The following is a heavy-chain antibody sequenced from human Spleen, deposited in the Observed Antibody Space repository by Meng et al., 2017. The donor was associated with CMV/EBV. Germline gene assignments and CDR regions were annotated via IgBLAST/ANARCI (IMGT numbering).Heavy chain of an antibody. CDR3: ARERLRGDGYCSGGKCYNYYYSIMDV. CDR1: GYTLSNYY. Sequence: ASVKVSCKASGYTLSNYYIQWVRQAPGQGLEWVGWINPDGGGTIYAQNFRGRVTLTTDTSVSTAYMELNALTSDDTALYYCARERLRGDGYCSGGKCYNYYYSIMDVWGQGTTVTVSS. J-gene: IGHJ6*02. V-gene: IGHV1-2*02. CDR2: INPDGGGT. D-gene: IGHD2-15*01.